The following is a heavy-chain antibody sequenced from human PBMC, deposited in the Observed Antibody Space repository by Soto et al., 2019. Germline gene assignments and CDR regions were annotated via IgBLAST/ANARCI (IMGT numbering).Heavy chain of an antibody. Sequence: ASVKVSCTASGYTFTSYGISWVRQAPGQGLEWMGWISAYNGNTNYAQKLQGRVTMTTDTSTSTAYMELRSLRSDDTAVYYCARDRAYYDILTGYFLRPHYFDYWGQGTLVTVSS. J-gene: IGHJ4*02. CDR3: ARDRAYYDILTGYFLRPHYFDY. CDR1: GYTFTSYG. CDR2: ISAYNGNT. D-gene: IGHD3-9*01. V-gene: IGHV1-18*01.